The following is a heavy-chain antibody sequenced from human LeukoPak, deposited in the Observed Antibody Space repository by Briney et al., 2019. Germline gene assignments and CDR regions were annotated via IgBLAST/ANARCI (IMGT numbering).Heavy chain of an antibody. CDR1: GVSFSGYY. J-gene: IGHJ4*02. Sequence: KTSETLSLTCAVYGVSFSGYYWSWIRQPPGRGLEWIGEINHSGSTNYNPSLKSRLTISVDTSKSQFSLRLNSVTAADTAVYYCARANYFDYWGQGTLVTVSS. CDR3: ARANYFDY. V-gene: IGHV4-34*01. CDR2: INHSGST.